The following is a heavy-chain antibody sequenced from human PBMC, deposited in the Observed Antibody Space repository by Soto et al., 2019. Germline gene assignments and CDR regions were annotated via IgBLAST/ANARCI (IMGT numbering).Heavy chain of an antibody. CDR1: GFTFSSYA. V-gene: IGHV3-23*01. CDR2: IGGSGGT. Sequence: LRLSCAASGFTFSSYAMSWVRLAPGKGLEWFSSIGGSGGTYYADSVKGRFTISRDNSKNMLYLHLNSLRAEDTAMYYCAKGQGWSYYYDSWGQGTLVTVSS. J-gene: IGHJ4*02. D-gene: IGHD2-15*01. CDR3: AKGQGWSYYYDS.